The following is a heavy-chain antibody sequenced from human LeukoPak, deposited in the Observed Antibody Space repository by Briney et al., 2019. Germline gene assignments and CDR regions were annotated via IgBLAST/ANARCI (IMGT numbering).Heavy chain of an antibody. V-gene: IGHV4-59*01. CDR1: GGSISSYY. D-gene: IGHD3-22*01. CDR2: IYYSGST. Sequence: SETLSLTCTVSGGSISSYYWSWIRQPPGKGLEWIGYIYYSGSTNYNPPLKSRVTISVDTSKNQFSLKRSSVAAADTAVYYCARVKWVYYFDYWGQGTLVTVSS. CDR3: ARVKWVYYFDY. J-gene: IGHJ4*02.